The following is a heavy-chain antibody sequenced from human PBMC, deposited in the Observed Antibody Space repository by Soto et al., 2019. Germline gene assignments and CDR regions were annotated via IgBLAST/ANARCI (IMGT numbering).Heavy chain of an antibody. V-gene: IGHV4-39*01. D-gene: IGHD3-3*01. CDR1: GGSISSSSYY. CDR2: IYYSGST. J-gene: IGHJ6*02. CDR3: ARHPSYDFWSGLLTPNYYGMDV. Sequence: QLQLQESGPGLVKPSETLSLTCTVSGGSISSSSYYWGWIRQPPGKGLEWIGSIYYSGSTYYNPSLKSRVTISVDTSKNQFSLKLSSVTAADTAVYYCARHPSYDFWSGLLTPNYYGMDVWGQGTTVTVSS.